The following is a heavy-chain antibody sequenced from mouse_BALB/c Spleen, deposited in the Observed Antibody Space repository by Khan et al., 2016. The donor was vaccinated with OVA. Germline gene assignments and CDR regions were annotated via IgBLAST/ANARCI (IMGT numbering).Heavy chain of an antibody. CDR3: ADDLTGSFAY. Sequence: EVNVVESGGDLVKPGGSLKLSCAASGFTFSSYSMSWVRQTPDKRLEWVASISSGGAYTYYPDSGRGRFTFSGDNPKNTLYLQMSDLKAEDTAMYYGADDLTGSFAYWGQGTLVTVSA. D-gene: IGHD4-1*01. V-gene: IGHV5-6*01. J-gene: IGHJ3*01. CDR2: ISSGGAYT. CDR1: GFTFSSYS.